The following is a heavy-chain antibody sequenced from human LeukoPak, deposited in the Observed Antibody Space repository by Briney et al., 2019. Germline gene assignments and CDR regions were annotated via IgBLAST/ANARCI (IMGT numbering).Heavy chain of an antibody. V-gene: IGHV3-23*01. Sequence: PGGSLRLSCAASGFTFSSYAMSWVRQAPGKGLEWVSAISGSGGSTYYADSVKGRFTISRDNSKNTLYLQMNSLRAEDTAVYYCAKINYDFWSGYYSPYYYYGMDVWGQGTTVTVSS. D-gene: IGHD3-3*01. CDR2: ISGSGGST. J-gene: IGHJ6*02. CDR3: AKINYDFWSGYYSPYYYYGMDV. CDR1: GFTFSSYA.